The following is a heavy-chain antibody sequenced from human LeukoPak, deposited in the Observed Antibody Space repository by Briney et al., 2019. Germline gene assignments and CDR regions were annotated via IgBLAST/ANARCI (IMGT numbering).Heavy chain of an antibody. Sequence: PGGSLRLSCAASGFTFSSYEMNWVRQAPGKGQEWVSYINTSGGTIYYADSVKGRFTISRDNVESSLYLQMNSLRADDTAVYYCARRHYNSGSTDYWGQGTLVTVSS. J-gene: IGHJ4*02. CDR1: GFTFSSYE. CDR2: INTSGGTI. D-gene: IGHD6-19*01. V-gene: IGHV3-48*03. CDR3: ARRHYNSGSTDY.